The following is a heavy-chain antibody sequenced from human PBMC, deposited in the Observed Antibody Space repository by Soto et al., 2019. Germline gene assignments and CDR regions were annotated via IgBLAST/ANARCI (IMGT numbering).Heavy chain of an antibody. CDR1: GGTFSIDA. Sequence: SVKVSCKASGGTFSIDAISWVRQAPGQGLEWMGGIIPILGTINYIKKFQGRATITADKSTSTAYMELRSLIPDDTAVYFCARSTILGVLIPPDFDSWGQGTLVTVSS. D-gene: IGHD3-3*01. J-gene: IGHJ4*02. CDR3: ARSTILGVLIPPDFDS. V-gene: IGHV1-69*10. CDR2: IIPILGTI.